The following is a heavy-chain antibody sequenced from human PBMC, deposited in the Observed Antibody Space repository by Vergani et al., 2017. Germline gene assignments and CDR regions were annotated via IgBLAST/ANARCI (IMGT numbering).Heavy chain of an antibody. CDR2: INPNSGGT. V-gene: IGHV1-2*02. J-gene: IGHJ5*02. CDR3: AREEMATITSDWFDP. Sequence: QVQLVQSGAEVKKPGASVKVSCKASGYTFTGYYMHWVRQAPGQGLEWMGWINPNSGGTNYAQKFQGRVTMTRDTSISTAYMELSSLRSEDTAVYYCAREEMATITSDWFDPWGQGTLVTVSS. CDR1: GYTFTGYY. D-gene: IGHD5-24*01.